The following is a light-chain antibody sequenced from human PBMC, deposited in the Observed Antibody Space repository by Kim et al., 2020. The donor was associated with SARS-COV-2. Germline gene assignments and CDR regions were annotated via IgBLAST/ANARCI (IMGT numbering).Light chain of an antibody. CDR1: QSVLYSSNNKNY. CDR2: WAS. J-gene: IGKJ4*01. Sequence: DIVMTQSPDSLAVSLGERATINCKSSQSVLYSSNNKNYLAWYQQKPGQPPKLLIYWASTRESGVPDRFSGSGSGTDFTLTISSLQAEDVAGYYCQQYYSTPLTFGGGTKVDIK. CDR3: QQYYSTPLT. V-gene: IGKV4-1*01.